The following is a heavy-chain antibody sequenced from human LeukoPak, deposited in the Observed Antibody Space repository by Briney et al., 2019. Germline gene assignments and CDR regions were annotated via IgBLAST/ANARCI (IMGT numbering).Heavy chain of an antibody. Sequence: GGSLRLSCAASGFSFSTYYVNWVRQAPGKGLEWVSCISSSSTYIYYADSVRGRFAISRDNAKNSLYLQMNSLRAEDTAVYYCAREDHGSFDYWGQGSLVTVSS. CDR1: GFSFSTYY. J-gene: IGHJ4*02. CDR3: AREDHGSFDY. V-gene: IGHV3-21*01. CDR2: ISSSSTYI.